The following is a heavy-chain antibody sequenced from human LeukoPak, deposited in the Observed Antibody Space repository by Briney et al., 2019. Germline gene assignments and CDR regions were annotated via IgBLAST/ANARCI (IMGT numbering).Heavy chain of an antibody. V-gene: IGHV4-39*07. CDR3: ARIPGYSSSWPDY. J-gene: IGHJ4*02. CDR2: IYYSGST. Sequence: SETLSLTCTVSGGSISSSSYYWGWIRQPPGKGLEWIGSIYYSGSTYYNPSLKSRVTISVDTSKNQFSLKVSSVTAADTAVYYCARIPGYSSSWPDYWGQGPLVTVSS. D-gene: IGHD6-13*01. CDR1: GGSISSSSYY.